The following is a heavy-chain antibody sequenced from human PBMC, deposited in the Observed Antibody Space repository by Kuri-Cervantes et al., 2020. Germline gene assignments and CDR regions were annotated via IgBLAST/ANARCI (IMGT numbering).Heavy chain of an antibody. V-gene: IGHV3-9*01. Sequence: GGSLRLSCAASGFIFDDYAMHWVRQAPGKGLEWVSGISWNIGSIGYADSVKGRFTISRDNAKNSLYLQMNSLRAEDTALYYCAKDRGYDSSGSLQHWGQGTLVTVSS. CDR1: GFIFDDYA. D-gene: IGHD3-22*01. CDR2: ISWNIGSI. CDR3: AKDRGYDSSGSLQH. J-gene: IGHJ1*01.